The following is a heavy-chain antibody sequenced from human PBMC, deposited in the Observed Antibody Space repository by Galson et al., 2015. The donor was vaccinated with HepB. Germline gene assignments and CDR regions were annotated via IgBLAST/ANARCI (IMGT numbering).Heavy chain of an antibody. CDR1: GFSFSSYW. CDR3: VRVSWAAAGHLVFDP. V-gene: IGHV3-74*01. CDR2: ISSDERNT. D-gene: IGHD6-13*01. Sequence: SLRLSCAGSGFSFSSYWMHWVRQVPGKGLEWISRISSDERNTDYAPSVKGRFTISRDNARNTLFLQMNSLTAEDTAVYYCVRVSWAAAGHLVFDPWGQGTLVTVSS. J-gene: IGHJ5*02.